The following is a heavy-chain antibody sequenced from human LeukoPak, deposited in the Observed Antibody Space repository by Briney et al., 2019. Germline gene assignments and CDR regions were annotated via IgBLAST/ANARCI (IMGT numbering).Heavy chain of an antibody. Sequence: KSSETLSLTCTVSGGPISSSSYYWGWIRQPPGKGLEWIGSIYYSGSTYYNPSLKSRVTISVDTSKNQFSLKLSSVTAADTAVYYCARTYDILTGYSPAPLFDVWGKGTTVTVSS. CDR2: IYYSGST. V-gene: IGHV4-39*07. CDR1: GGPISSSSYY. J-gene: IGHJ6*04. CDR3: ARTYDILTGYSPAPLFDV. D-gene: IGHD3-9*01.